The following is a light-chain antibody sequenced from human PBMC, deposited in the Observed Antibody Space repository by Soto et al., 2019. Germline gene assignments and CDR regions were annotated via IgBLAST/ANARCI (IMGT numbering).Light chain of an antibody. J-gene: IGLJ2*01. CDR2: DVS. CDR1: SSDVGGYNY. CDR3: ISYTRSGTRV. V-gene: IGLV2-14*03. Sequence: QSALTQPASVSGSPGQSITISCTGTSSDVGGYNYVSWYQQHTDKAPKLVIYDVSNRPSGVSNRFSASKSGNTASLTISGLQAEDEADYYCISYTRSGTRVLGGGTKVTVL.